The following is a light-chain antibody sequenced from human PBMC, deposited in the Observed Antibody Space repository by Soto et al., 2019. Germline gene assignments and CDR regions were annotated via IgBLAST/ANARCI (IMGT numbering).Light chain of an antibody. J-gene: IGKJ5*01. V-gene: IGKV3-11*01. CDR3: QQRSNWPIT. CDR2: DAS. Sequence: ESGFTHSAGALSFSRGEIAALSCMASQSVSSYLAWYQQKPGQAPRLLIYDASNRATGIPARFSGSGSGTDFTLTISSLEPEDFAVYYCQQRSNWPITFGQGTRLEIK. CDR1: QSVSSY.